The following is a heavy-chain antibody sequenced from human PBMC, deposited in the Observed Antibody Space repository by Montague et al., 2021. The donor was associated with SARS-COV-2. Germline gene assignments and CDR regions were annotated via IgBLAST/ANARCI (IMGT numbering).Heavy chain of an antibody. D-gene: IGHD5-12*01. CDR1: GASVRTYY. V-gene: IGHV4-4*07. CDR3: ARDGADYSFAYYHEMDV. CDR2: LYTSGST. Sequence: SETLSLTCTVSGASVRTYYWSWIRQSAGKKLEWTGRLYTSGSTYYNPSFKSRVTMSLDTSKSLFSLNLSSMTAADTAVYYCARDGADYSFAYYHEMDVWGQGIAVTVSS. J-gene: IGHJ6*02.